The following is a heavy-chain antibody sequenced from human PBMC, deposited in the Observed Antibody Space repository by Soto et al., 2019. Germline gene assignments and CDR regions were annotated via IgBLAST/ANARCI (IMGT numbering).Heavy chain of an antibody. V-gene: IGHV3-9*01. D-gene: IGHD3-22*01. CDR3: SASRAYDSSDYSGFHYGMDV. CDR2: LSWNGVTI. Sequence: EVQLVESGGGLVQPGRSLRLSCAASGFTFDDYAMHWVRQVPGKGLQWVSGLSWNGVTIGYASSVKGRFTISRDTAKKSLYLQKNGVRPDDTALYYCSASRAYDSSDYSGFHYGMDVCGLGTTVTVS. J-gene: IGHJ6*02. CDR1: GFTFDDYA.